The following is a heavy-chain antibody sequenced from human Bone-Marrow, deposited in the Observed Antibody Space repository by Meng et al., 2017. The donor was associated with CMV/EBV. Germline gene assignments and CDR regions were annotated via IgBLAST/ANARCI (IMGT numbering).Heavy chain of an antibody. CDR3: AKGYDNYYYYGMDV. V-gene: IGHV3-43D*03. CDR1: GFTFDDYA. CDR2: ISWDGGST. D-gene: IGHD5-12*01. J-gene: IGHJ6*01. Sequence: GGSLRLSCAASGFTFDDYAMHWVRQAPGKGLEWVSLISWDGGSTYYADSVKGRFTISRDNSKNSLYLQMNSLRAEDTALYYCAKGYDNYYYYGMDVWGQGTTVTVYS.